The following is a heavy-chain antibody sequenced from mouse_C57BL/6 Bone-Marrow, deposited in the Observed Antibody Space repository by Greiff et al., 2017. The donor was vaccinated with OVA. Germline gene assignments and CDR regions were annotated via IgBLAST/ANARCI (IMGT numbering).Heavy chain of an antibody. CDR3: AYYYGSSYWYFDV. V-gene: IGHV1-50*01. D-gene: IGHD1-1*01. CDR2: IDPSDSYT. J-gene: IGHJ1*03. CDR1: GYTFTSYW. Sequence: VQLQQSGAELVKPGASVKLSCKASGYTFTSYWMQRVKQRPGQGLEWIGEIDPSDSYTNYNQKFKGKATLTVDTSSSKAYMQLSSLTSEDSAVYYCAYYYGSSYWYFDVWGTGTTVTVSS.